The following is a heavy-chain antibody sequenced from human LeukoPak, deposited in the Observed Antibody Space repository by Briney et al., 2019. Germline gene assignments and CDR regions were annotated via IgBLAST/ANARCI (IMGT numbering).Heavy chain of an antibody. V-gene: IGHV4-30-2*01. CDR1: GGSISSGGYY. Sequence: SQTLSLTCTVSGGSISSGGYYWSWIRQPPGKGLEWFGYIYHIGSTYYNPSLKSRVTISVDRSKNQFSLKLSSVTAADTAVYYCARMGLLSKYYDFWSGYDPYFDLWGRGTLVTVSS. CDR3: ARMGLLSKYYDFWSGYDPYFDL. CDR2: IYHIGST. J-gene: IGHJ2*01. D-gene: IGHD3-3*01.